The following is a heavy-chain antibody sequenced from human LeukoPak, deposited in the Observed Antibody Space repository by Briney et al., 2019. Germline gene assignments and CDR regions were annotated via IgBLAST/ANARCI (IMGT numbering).Heavy chain of an antibody. D-gene: IGHD3-10*01. J-gene: IGHJ5*02. CDR1: GGSISSYY. CDR2: IYTSGNT. CDR3: ARDRQNYYGSGSYYCFDP. Sequence: PSETLSLTFTVPGGSISSYYWSWIRQPAGKGLELIGRIYTSGNTNYNPSLKSRVTMSVDTSKNQFSLKLSSVTAADTAVYYCARDRQNYYGSGSYYCFDPWGQGTLVTVSS. V-gene: IGHV4-4*07.